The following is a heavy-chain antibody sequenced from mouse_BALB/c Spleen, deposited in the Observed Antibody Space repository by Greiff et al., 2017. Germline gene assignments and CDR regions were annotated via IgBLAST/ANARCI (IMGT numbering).Heavy chain of an antibody. D-gene: IGHD1-1*01. Sequence: EVHLVESGGGLVQPGGSRKLSCAASGFSFSSFGMHWVRQAPEKGLEWVAYISSGSSTIYYADTVKGRFTISRDNPKNTLFLQMTSLRSEDTAMYYCALYEYAMDYWGQGTSVTVSS. V-gene: IGHV5-17*02. J-gene: IGHJ4*01. CDR1: GFSFSSFG. CDR2: ISSGSSTI. CDR3: ALYEYAMDY.